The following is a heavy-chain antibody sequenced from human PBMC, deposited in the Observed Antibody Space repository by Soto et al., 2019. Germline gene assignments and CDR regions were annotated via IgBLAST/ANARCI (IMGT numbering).Heavy chain of an antibody. CDR3: ASQPAFAAQIDY. V-gene: IGHV5-51*01. J-gene: IGHJ4*02. Sequence: GASVKVSCKASGYSFTSYWIGWVRQMPGKGLEWMGIIYPGDSDTRYSPSFQGQVTISADKSISTAYLQWSSLKASDTAMYYCASQPAFAAQIDYWGQGTLVTVSS. CDR1: GYSFTSYW. D-gene: IGHD3-3*02. CDR2: IYPGDSDT.